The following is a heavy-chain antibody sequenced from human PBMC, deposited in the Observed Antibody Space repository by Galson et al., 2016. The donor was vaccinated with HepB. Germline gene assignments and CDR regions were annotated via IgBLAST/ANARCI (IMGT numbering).Heavy chain of an antibody. V-gene: IGHV3-9*01. CDR1: GFTFDDYA. Sequence: SLRLSCAASGFTFDDYAMHWVRQVSGRGLEWVSGVTWNSENIGYADSVKGRFTISRDNANNSLYLQMNSLRDEDTAVYYCARAGSSWYFDYWGQGTLVTVSS. D-gene: IGHD6-13*01. J-gene: IGHJ4*02. CDR3: ARAGSSWYFDY. CDR2: VTWNSENI.